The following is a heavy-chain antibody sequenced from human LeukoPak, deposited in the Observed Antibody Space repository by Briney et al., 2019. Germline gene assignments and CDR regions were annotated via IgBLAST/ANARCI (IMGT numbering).Heavy chain of an antibody. Sequence: GGSLRLSCAASGFTFSSYEMNWGRQAPGKGLEWVAVISYDGSNKYYADSVKGRFTISRDNSKNTLYLQMKSLRAEDTAVYYCAKDQGHIVVVPAAMPGSWGVLDYWGQGTLVTVSS. J-gene: IGHJ4*02. V-gene: IGHV3-30*18. CDR3: AKDQGHIVVVPAAMPGSWGVLDY. CDR1: GFTFSSYE. CDR2: ISYDGSNK. D-gene: IGHD2-2*01.